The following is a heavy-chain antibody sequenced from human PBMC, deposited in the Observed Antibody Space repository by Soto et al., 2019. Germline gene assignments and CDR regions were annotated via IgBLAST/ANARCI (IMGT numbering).Heavy chain of an antibody. J-gene: IGHJ4*02. CDR2: IKAYSGST. D-gene: IGHD4-17*01. V-gene: IGHV1-18*04. CDR1: GYTFSTST. Sequence: LVQSGAEAKKPGTSVKVSCKASGYTFSTSTISWVRQAPGQGLEWMGWIKAYSGSTNYAPKLRGRVTMTTDTSTSTAYLELRSLTSDDTAMYYCAIADYGDDDYWGQGTLVTVSS. CDR3: AIADYGDDDY.